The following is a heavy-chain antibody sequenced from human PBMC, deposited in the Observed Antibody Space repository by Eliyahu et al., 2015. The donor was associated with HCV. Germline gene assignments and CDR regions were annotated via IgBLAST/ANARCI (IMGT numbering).Heavy chain of an antibody. CDR1: GFTFTSYX. D-gene: IGHD2-15*01. CDR2: ISGSGRST. J-gene: IGHJ4*02. CDR3: AKVPMAHCSGGSCPFDY. Sequence: EVQLLESGGGLVQPGGSLRLSCAASGFTFTSYXMSWVRQAPGKGLEWVSAISGSGRSTYYADSVKGRFTISRDNSKNTLYLQMNSLRAEDTTVYYCAKVPMAHCSGGSCPFDYWGQGTLVTVSS. V-gene: IGHV3-23*01.